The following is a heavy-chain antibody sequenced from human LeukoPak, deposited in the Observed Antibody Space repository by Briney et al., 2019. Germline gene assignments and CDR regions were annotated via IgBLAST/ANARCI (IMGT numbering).Heavy chain of an antibody. V-gene: IGHV1-3*01. D-gene: IGHD6-13*01. CDR1: GYTFTSYA. J-gene: IGHJ4*02. CDR2: INAGNGNT. CDR3: ARHGSASRAYYFDY. Sequence: ASVKVSCKASGYTFTSYAMHWVRQAPGQRLEWMGWINAGNGNTKYSQKFQGRVTITRDTSASTAYMELSSLRSEDTAVYYCARHGSASRAYYFDYWGQGTLVTVSS.